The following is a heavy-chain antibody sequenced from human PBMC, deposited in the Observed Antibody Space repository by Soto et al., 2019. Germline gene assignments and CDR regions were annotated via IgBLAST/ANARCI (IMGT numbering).Heavy chain of an antibody. CDR2: IYYSGST. Sequence: QVQLQESGPGLVKPSQTLSLTCTVSGGSISSGGYYWSWIRQHPGKGLEWIGYIYYSGSTYYNPSLKSRVTISVDTSKNQFSQKLSSVTAADTAVYYCARESAVAGTWYFDYWGQGTLVTVSS. D-gene: IGHD6-19*01. V-gene: IGHV4-31*03. J-gene: IGHJ4*02. CDR1: GGSISSGGYY. CDR3: ARESAVAGTWYFDY.